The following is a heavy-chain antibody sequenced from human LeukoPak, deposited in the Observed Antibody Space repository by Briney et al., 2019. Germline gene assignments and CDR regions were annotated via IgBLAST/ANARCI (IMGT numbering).Heavy chain of an antibody. CDR3: ARRAGEYSHPYDY. CDR2: IRSKTYGGTG. Sequence: GGSLRLSCTASGFTFGDYAMNWFRQAPGKGLEWVGFIRSKTYGGTGEYAASVKGRFTISRDNSKNTLYLQMNSLRVEDTAVYYCARRAGEYSHPYDYWGQGTLVTVSS. CDR1: GFTFGDYA. D-gene: IGHD4-17*01. J-gene: IGHJ4*02. V-gene: IGHV3-49*03.